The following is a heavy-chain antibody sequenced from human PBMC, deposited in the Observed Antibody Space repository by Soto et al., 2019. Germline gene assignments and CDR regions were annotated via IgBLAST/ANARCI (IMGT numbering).Heavy chain of an antibody. CDR1: GFTVSNYG. Sequence: QVQLVESGGGVVQPGGSVRLSCAASGFTVSNYGMHWVRQAPGKGLEWVAVIWYDGNNKSYRDSVKGRFTISRDNSKNTVDLQMSSLRGEDTAVYYCARGDAWTDEAFDIWGQGTMVTVSS. V-gene: IGHV3-33*01. D-gene: IGHD5-12*01. J-gene: IGHJ3*02. CDR3: ARGDAWTDEAFDI. CDR2: IWYDGNNK.